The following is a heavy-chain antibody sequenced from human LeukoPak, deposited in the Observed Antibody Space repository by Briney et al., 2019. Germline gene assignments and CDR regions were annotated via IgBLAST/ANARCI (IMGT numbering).Heavy chain of an antibody. J-gene: IGHJ4*02. D-gene: IGHD7-27*01. V-gene: IGHV3-7*01. CDR1: GFSIRSSW. CDR2: MNEDGSVT. Sequence: QPGGSLRLSCAASGFSIRSSWMSWVRQTPGKGLEWVADMNEDGSVTWYADSVKGRFTVSRDNAKNSVDLQMSSLRAEDTAVYYCARDPAWGAIDYWGQGTLVTVSS. CDR3: ARDPAWGAIDY.